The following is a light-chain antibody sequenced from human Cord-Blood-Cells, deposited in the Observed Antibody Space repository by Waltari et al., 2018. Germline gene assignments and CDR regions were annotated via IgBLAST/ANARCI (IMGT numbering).Light chain of an antibody. J-gene: IGKJ1*01. CDR1: QSVSSY. V-gene: IGKV3-11*01. Sequence: EIVLTQSPATLSLSPGERATLSCRASQSVSSYLAWYQQKPGQGPRHLIYDASNRATGIPARFSGSGSGTDFTRTISSLEPEDFAVYYWQQRSNWWTFGQGTKVEIK. CDR2: DAS. CDR3: QQRSNWWT.